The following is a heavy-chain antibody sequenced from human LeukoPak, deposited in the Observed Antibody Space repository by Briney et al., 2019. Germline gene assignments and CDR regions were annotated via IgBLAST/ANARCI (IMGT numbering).Heavy chain of an antibody. D-gene: IGHD1-1*01. CDR1: GGSISSYY. Sequence: PSETLSLTCTVSGGSISSYYWSWIRQPPGKGLEWIGYIYYSGSTNYNPSLKSRVTISVDTSKNQFSLKLSSVTAADTAVYYCARGGLDDFYYYYYMDVWGKGTTVTVSS. V-gene: IGHV4-59*13. J-gene: IGHJ6*03. CDR3: ARGGLDDFYYYYYMDV. CDR2: IYYSGST.